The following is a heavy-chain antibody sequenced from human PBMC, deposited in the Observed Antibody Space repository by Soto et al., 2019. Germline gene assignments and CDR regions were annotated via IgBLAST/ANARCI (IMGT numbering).Heavy chain of an antibody. Sequence: QLQLQESGPGLVKPSETLSLTCTVSGGSISSSSYYWGWIRQPPGKGLEWIGSIYYSGSTYYNPSLKSRVTISVDTSKNQFSLKLSSVTAADTAVYYCARHTGYSGSNAYWFDPWGQGTLVTVSS. V-gene: IGHV4-39*01. CDR2: IYYSGST. CDR3: ARHTGYSGSNAYWFDP. D-gene: IGHD5-12*01. J-gene: IGHJ5*02. CDR1: GGSISSSSYY.